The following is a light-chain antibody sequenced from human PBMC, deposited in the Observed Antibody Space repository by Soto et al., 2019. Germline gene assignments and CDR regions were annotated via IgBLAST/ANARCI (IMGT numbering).Light chain of an antibody. Sequence: QSALAQPRSVSGSPGQSVTISYTGTSSDVGRYDYVSWYQQHPGKAPKLIIYDVSERPSGVPDRFSGSKSGTSASLAISGLQSEDEADYYCSSYTSSSTLVFGTGTKVTVL. CDR1: SSDVGRYDY. CDR3: SSYTSSSTLV. J-gene: IGLJ1*01. CDR2: DVS. V-gene: IGLV2-11*01.